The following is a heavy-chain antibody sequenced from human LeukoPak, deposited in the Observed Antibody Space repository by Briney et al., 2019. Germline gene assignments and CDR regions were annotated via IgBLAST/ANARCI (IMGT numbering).Heavy chain of an antibody. D-gene: IGHD2-15*01. CDR1: GFTFSSYA. Sequence: PGGSLRLSCAASGFTFSSYAMSWVRQAPGKGLEWVSAISGSGGSTYYADSVKGRFTISRDNSKNTLYLQMNSLRAEDTAVYYCAKDEGYCSGGSCYFPYWGQGTLVTVSS. V-gene: IGHV3-23*01. CDR3: AKDEGYCSGGSCYFPY. CDR2: ISGSGGST. J-gene: IGHJ4*02.